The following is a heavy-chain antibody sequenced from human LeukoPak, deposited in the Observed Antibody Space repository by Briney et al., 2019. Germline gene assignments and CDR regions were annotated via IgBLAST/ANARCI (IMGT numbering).Heavy chain of an antibody. Sequence: ASVKVSCKASGYTFTSYGISWVRQAPGQGREWMGWISAYNGNTSYAQKLQGRVTMTTDTSTSTAYMELRSLRSDDTAVYYCARGTYSGYDPTGYYMDVWGKGTTVTVSS. D-gene: IGHD5-12*01. CDR2: ISAYNGNT. V-gene: IGHV1-18*01. CDR3: ARGTYSGYDPTGYYMDV. CDR1: GYTFTSYG. J-gene: IGHJ6*03.